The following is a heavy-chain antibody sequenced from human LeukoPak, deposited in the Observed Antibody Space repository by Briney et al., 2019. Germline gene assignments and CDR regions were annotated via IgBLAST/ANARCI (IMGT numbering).Heavy chain of an antibody. CDR2: ISGSGGST. D-gene: IGHD6-19*01. CDR1: GFSFSSYS. V-gene: IGHV3-23*01. CDR3: AKDPDYSSGWPHYFDY. J-gene: IGHJ4*02. Sequence: PGGSLRLSCAASGFSFSSYSMNWVRQAPGTGLEWVSGISGSGGSTYYADSVKGRFTMSRDNSKKTLYLHMNSLRAADTAVYYCAKDPDYSSGWPHYFDYWGQGAVVTVSS.